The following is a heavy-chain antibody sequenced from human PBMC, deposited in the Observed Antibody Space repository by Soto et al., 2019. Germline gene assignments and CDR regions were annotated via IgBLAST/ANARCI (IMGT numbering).Heavy chain of an antibody. CDR3: ARFESPLSDY. Sequence: PSETLSLTCTVSGGSVSSGSYYWSWIRQPPGKGLEWIGYIYYSGSTNYNPSLKSRVTISADTSKNQSSLKLSSVTAADTAVYYCARFESPLSDYWGQGTLVTVSS. CDR1: GGSVSSGSYY. J-gene: IGHJ4*02. V-gene: IGHV4-61*01. CDR2: IYYSGST. D-gene: IGHD3-9*01.